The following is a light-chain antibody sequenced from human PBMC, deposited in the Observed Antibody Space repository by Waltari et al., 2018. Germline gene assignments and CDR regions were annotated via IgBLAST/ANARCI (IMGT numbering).Light chain of an antibody. CDR1: RSNIGAGYD. V-gene: IGLV1-40*01. Sequence: QSVLTQPPSVSGAPGQRVTISCPGSRSNIGAGYDVHWYQHVPGAAPKLVIFGYNNRPSGVPDRISGSKSGTSASLAIAGLRAEDEAEYYCQSYDSSLDGFVFAAGTKVTVL. CDR2: GYN. J-gene: IGLJ1*01. CDR3: QSYDSSLDGFV.